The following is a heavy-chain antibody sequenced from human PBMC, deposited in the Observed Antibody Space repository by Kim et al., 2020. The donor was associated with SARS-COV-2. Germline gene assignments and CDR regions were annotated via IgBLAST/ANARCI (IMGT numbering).Heavy chain of an antibody. Sequence: SLQSRVTISVATSKNQFSLKLSSVTTADTAVYYCARVRSDYYDSSGPFDSWGQGTLVTVSS. V-gene: IGHV4-59*01. J-gene: IGHJ4*02. CDR3: ARVRSDYYDSSGPFDS. D-gene: IGHD3-22*01.